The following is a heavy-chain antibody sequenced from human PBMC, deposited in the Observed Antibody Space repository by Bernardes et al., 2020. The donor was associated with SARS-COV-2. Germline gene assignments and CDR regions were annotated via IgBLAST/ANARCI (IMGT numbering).Heavy chain of an antibody. J-gene: IGHJ4*02. CDR1: GFTFSHFA. D-gene: IGHD6-6*01. CDR3: ARETQDATSSYFDY. Sequence: GGSLRLSCAASGFTFSHFALHWVRQAPGKGLEWLAIISYEERTAYNADSVKGRFTISRDNSKHTIFLQMSSLRPEDTAVYYCARETQDATSSYFDYWGQGTLVTVSS. V-gene: IGHV3-30*19. CDR2: ISYEERTA.